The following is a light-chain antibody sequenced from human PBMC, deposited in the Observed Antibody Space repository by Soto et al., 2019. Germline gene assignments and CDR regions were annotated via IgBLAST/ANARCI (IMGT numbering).Light chain of an antibody. V-gene: IGKV4-1*01. CDR1: QSVLYSSSSKNC. CDR2: WAS. J-gene: IGKJ2*01. Sequence: DIVMTQSPDSLPVSLGERATINCKSSQSVLYSSSSKNCLVWYQQKPGQPPKVLIYWASTRESRVPDRFSGSGAGTDFTLTLSHLQARDVAVYYSLRHCSSPYTFGQGTKLEI. CDR3: LRHCSSPYT.